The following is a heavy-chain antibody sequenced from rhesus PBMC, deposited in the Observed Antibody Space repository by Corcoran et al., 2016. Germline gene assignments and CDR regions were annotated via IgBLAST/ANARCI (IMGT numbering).Heavy chain of an antibody. J-gene: IGHJ4*01. Sequence: QLQLQESGPGLVKPSETLSVTCAVSGGSISSSYWSWIRQAPGKGLELLGDIYGSGSSTNYNPSLKSRVTLSVDTSKNQLALKLSSVTAADTAWDYCASGIAGKYDYWGQGVLVTVSS. V-gene: IGHV4-169*02. CDR3: ASGIAGKYDY. CDR1: GGSISSSY. CDR2: IYGSGSST. D-gene: IGHD1-1-1*01.